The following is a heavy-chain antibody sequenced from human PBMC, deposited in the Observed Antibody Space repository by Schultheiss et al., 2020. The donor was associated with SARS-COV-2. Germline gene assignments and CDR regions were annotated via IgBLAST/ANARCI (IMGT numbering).Heavy chain of an antibody. J-gene: IGHJ5*02. Sequence: GGSLRLSCAASGFTFDDYAMHWVRQAPGKGLEWVSYISSSGSTIYYADSVKGRFTIFRDNAKNSLFLQRNSLRAEDTAVYYCARDGGSGGSGWYGWFDPWGQGTLVTVSS. CDR2: ISSSGSTI. V-gene: IGHV3-11*01. D-gene: IGHD6-19*01. CDR3: ARDGGSGGSGWYGWFDP. CDR1: GFTFDDYA.